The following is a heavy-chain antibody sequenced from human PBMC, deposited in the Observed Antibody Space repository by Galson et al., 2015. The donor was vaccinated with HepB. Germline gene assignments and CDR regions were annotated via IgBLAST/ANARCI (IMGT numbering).Heavy chain of an antibody. CDR1: GYTLTELS. D-gene: IGHD1-26*01. Sequence: SVKVSCKVSGYTLTELSMHWVRQAPGKGLEWMGGFDPEDGETIYAQKFQGRVTMTEDTSTDTAYMELSSLRSEDTAVYYCATQKVYSGSYYGYDALDIWGQGTMVTVSS. V-gene: IGHV1-24*01. CDR2: FDPEDGET. CDR3: ATQKVYSGSYYGYDALDI. J-gene: IGHJ3*02.